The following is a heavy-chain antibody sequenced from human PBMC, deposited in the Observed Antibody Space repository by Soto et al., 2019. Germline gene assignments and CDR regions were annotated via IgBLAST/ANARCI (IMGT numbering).Heavy chain of an antibody. J-gene: IGHJ6*02. CDR1: GFTFSSYS. CDR2: ITSDSSTI. Sequence: EAQLVESGGGLVQPGGSLRLSCAASGFTFSSYSINWVRQAPGKGLEWFSYITSDSSTISYADSVKGRFTVSRDNAKNSLYLHMNSLRDEDTAVYYCARVGRGVYGMDVWGQGTSVTVSS. V-gene: IGHV3-48*02. CDR3: ARVGRGVYGMDV. D-gene: IGHD2-8*01.